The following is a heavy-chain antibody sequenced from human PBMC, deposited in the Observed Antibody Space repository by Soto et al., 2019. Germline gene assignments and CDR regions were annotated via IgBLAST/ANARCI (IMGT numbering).Heavy chain of an antibody. V-gene: IGHV1-69*13. CDR1: GGTFSSYV. CDR3: ARGMKAVAGNAFDI. J-gene: IGHJ3*02. Sequence: GASVKVSCKASGGTFSSYVISWVRQAPGQGLEWMGGIIPIFGTANYAQKFQGRVTITSDESTSTAYMELSSLRSEDTAVYYWARGMKAVAGNAFDIWGQGTMVTVSS. CDR2: IIPIFGTA. D-gene: IGHD6-19*01.